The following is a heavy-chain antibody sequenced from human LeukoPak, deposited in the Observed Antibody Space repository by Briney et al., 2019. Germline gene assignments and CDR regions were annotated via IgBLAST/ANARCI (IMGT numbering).Heavy chain of an antibody. Sequence: GRSLRLSCAASGFTFSSYGMHWVRQAPGKGLEWMAVISYDGSNKYYADSVKGRFTISRDNSENTLYLQMNSLRAEDTAVYYCANGYGPRFDYWGQGTLVTVSS. D-gene: IGHD4-17*01. CDR3: ANGYGPRFDY. V-gene: IGHV3-30*18. CDR1: GFTFSSYG. J-gene: IGHJ4*02. CDR2: ISYDGSNK.